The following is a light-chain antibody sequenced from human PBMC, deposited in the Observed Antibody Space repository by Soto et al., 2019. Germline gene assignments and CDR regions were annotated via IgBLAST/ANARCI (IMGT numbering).Light chain of an antibody. V-gene: IGLV2-14*01. J-gene: IGLJ2*01. CDR2: DVS. CDR1: NSDVGGYNY. Sequence: QSALTQPASVSGSPGQSITISCTGTNSDVGGYNYVSWYQQHPGKAPKLMIYDVSNRPSGVSYRFSGSKSGNTASLTISGLQAEDEADYYCRSYTSSSTVVFGGGTKVTVL. CDR3: RSYTSSSTVV.